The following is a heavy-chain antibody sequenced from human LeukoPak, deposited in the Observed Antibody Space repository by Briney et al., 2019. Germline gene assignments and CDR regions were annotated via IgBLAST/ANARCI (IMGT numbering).Heavy chain of an antibody. CDR2: IYYSEST. J-gene: IGHJ5*02. CDR3: ARMVAATDWFDP. CDR1: GGSITSGDYY. Sequence: ASETLSLTCTVSGGSITSGDYYWSWIRQPPGKGLEWIGYIYYSESTYYNPSLKSRVTFSVDTSKNHFSLKLTSVTAADTAVYYCARMVAATDWFDPWGRGTLVTVSS. V-gene: IGHV4-30-4*01. D-gene: IGHD2-15*01.